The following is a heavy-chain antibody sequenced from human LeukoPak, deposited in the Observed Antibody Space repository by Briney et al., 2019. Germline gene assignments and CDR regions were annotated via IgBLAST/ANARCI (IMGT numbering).Heavy chain of an antibody. CDR3: AKGAGGFSYYNWFDP. Sequence: SETLSLTCTVSGGSISSSPYYWGWIRQPPGKGLEWIGSIYYSGTTHYSPSLESRVTISVDTSKNQFSLKLASVAAADTAIYYCAKGAGGFSYYNWFDPWGQGTLVTVSS. CDR1: GGSISSSPYY. J-gene: IGHJ5*02. CDR2: IYYSGTT. D-gene: IGHD5-18*01. V-gene: IGHV4-39*07.